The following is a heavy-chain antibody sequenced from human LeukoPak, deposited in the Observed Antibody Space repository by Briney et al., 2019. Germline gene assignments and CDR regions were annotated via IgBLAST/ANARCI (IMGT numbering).Heavy chain of an antibody. CDR3: AKDFEVVSGVYYYDSSGYYFDY. J-gene: IGHJ4*02. CDR2: ISGSGGST. D-gene: IGHD3-22*01. CDR1: GFTFSSYA. V-gene: IGHV3-23*01. Sequence: GGSLRLSCAASGFTFSSYAMSWVRLAPGKGLEWVSAISGSGGSTYYADSVKGRFTISRDNSKNTLYLQMNSLRAEDTAVYYCAKDFEVVSGVYYYDSSGYYFDYWGQGTLVTVSS.